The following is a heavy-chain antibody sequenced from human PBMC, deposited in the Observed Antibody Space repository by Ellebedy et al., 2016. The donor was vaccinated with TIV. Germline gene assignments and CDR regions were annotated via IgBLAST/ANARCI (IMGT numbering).Heavy chain of an antibody. D-gene: IGHD2-21*01. V-gene: IGHV1-18*01. CDR1: GYTFTSYG. Sequence: ASVKVSCKASGYTFTSYGISWARQAPGQGLEWLAWINGYNGNTNYIEKIKGRLTLTTDTSTSTAYMELRSLRSDDTAVYYCAREDSSAPGEFDHWGQGTLVTVSS. J-gene: IGHJ4*02. CDR2: INGYNGNT. CDR3: AREDSSAPGEFDH.